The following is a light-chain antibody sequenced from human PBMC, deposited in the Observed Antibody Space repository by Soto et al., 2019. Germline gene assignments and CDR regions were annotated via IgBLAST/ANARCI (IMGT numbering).Light chain of an antibody. CDR1: SSDVGSYNF. CDR3: CSYAGSSTWV. Sequence: QPASVSGSPGQSISISCTGSSSDVGSYNFVSWYQQYPGKAPKLIIHEATERPSGISDRFSASKSGTTASLTISGLQAEDEAHYFCCSYAGSSTWVFGGGTKLTVL. CDR2: EAT. J-gene: IGLJ3*02. V-gene: IGLV2-23*01.